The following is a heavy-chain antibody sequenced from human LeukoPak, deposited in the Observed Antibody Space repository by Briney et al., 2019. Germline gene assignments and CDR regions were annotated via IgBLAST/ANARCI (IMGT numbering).Heavy chain of an antibody. D-gene: IGHD3-22*01. CDR1: AYTFTSYD. J-gene: IGHJ4*02. Sequence: ASVKLSFKSSAYTFTSYDINWGRQATGQGLEWMGWMNPNSGNTGYAQKFQGRVTVTRNTSISTAYMELSSLRSEDAAVYYCAIGDLLLGAWGQGTLVTVSS. V-gene: IGHV1-8*01. CDR3: AIGDLLLGA. CDR2: MNPNSGNT.